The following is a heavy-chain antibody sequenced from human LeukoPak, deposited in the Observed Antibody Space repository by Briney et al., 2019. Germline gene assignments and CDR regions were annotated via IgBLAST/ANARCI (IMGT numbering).Heavy chain of an antibody. D-gene: IGHD3-10*01. J-gene: IGHJ6*03. CDR1: GFTFSSYG. CDR3: AKVPFRGARRHYYYYYMDV. CDR2: IRYDGSNK. Sequence: GGSLRLSCAASGFTFSSYGMHWVRQAPGKGLEWVAFIRYDGSNKYYADSVKGRFTISRDNSKNTLYLQMNSLRAEDTAVYYCAKVPFRGARRHYYYYYMDVWGKGTTVTISS. V-gene: IGHV3-30*02.